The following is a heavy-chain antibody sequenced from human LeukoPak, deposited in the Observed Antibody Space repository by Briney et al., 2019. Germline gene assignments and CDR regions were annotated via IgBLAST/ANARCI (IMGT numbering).Heavy chain of an antibody. V-gene: IGHV1-18*01. CDR2: ISAYNGNT. D-gene: IGHD3-16*01. CDR1: GYTFTSYG. J-gene: IGHJ5*02. CDR3: ATGRRDDYVWGRADKEVNWFDP. Sequence: ASVKVSCKASGYTFTSYGISWVRQAPGQGLEWMGWISAYNGNTNYAQKLQGRVTMTTDTSTSTAYMELSSLRSEDTAVYYCATGRRDDYVWGRADKEVNWFDPWGQGTLVTVSS.